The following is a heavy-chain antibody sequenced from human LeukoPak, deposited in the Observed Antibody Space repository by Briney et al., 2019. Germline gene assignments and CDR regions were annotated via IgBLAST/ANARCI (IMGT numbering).Heavy chain of an antibody. J-gene: IGHJ4*02. CDR3: AKYLDIVVVVAAAVDY. D-gene: IGHD2-15*01. V-gene: IGHV3-23*01. Sequence: GGSLRLSCAASGFTFSGYAMSWVRQAPGKGLEWVSAISGSGGSTYYADSVKGRFTISRDNSKNTLYLQMNSLRAEDTAVYYCAKYLDIVVVVAAAVDYWGQGTLVTVSS. CDR2: ISGSGGST. CDR1: GFTFSGYA.